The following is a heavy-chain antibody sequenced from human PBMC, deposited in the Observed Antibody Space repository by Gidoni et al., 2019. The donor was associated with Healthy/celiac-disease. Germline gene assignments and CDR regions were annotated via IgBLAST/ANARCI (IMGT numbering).Heavy chain of an antibody. Sequence: EVQLLESGGGLVQPGGSLRLSCAASGFTFSSYAMSWVRQAPGKGLEWVSAISGSGGSTYYADSVKGRFTISRDNSKNTLYLQMNSLRAEDTAVYYCAKDLHLGDGYNYAFDIWGQGTMVTVSS. J-gene: IGHJ3*02. D-gene: IGHD5-12*01. CDR1: GFTFSSYA. V-gene: IGHV3-23*01. CDR2: ISGSGGST. CDR3: AKDLHLGDGYNYAFDI.